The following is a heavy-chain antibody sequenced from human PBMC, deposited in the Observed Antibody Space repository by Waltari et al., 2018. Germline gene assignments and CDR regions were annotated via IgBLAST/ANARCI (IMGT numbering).Heavy chain of an antibody. CDR1: GFTFSSYA. V-gene: IGHV3-30*01. CDR3: ARDGGPTVSPNFDY. D-gene: IGHD4-17*01. Sequence: QVQLVESGGGVVQPGRSLRLSCAASGFTFSSYAMHWVRQAPGKGLEWVAVISYDGSNKYYADSVKGRFTISRDNSKNTLYLQMNSLRAEDTAVYYCARDGGPTVSPNFDYWGQGTLVTVSS. J-gene: IGHJ4*02. CDR2: ISYDGSNK.